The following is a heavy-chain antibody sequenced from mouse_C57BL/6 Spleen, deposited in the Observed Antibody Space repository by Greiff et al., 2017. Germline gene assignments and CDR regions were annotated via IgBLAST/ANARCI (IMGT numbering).Heavy chain of an antibody. CDR3: ARSGYDYVIDY. CDR2: IYPGSGST. CDR1: GYTFTSYW. J-gene: IGHJ2*01. V-gene: IGHV1-55*01. D-gene: IGHD2-4*01. Sequence: QVQLQQPGAELVKPGASVKMSCKASGYTFTSYWITWVKQRPGQGLEWIGDIYPGSGSTNYNEKFKSKATLTVDTSSRTAYMQLSSLTSEDSAVYYCARSGYDYVIDYWGQGTTLTVSS.